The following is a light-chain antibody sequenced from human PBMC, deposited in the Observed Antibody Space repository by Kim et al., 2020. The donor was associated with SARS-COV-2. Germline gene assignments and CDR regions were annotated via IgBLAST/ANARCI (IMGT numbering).Light chain of an antibody. CDR3: LTLGPGIRV. Sequence: ASVKLACDLSRGNHTYAIGWHQQLPEKGPRYLMNVDSDGSHTRGDGFPDRFSGSSSGAERHLTISSLQPEDEADYDCLTLGPGIRVFGGGTQLTVL. CDR1: RGNHTYA. J-gene: IGLJ2*01. V-gene: IGLV4-69*01. CDR2: VDSDGSH.